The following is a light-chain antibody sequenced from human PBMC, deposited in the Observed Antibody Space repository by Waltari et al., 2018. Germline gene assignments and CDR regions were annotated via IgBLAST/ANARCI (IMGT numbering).Light chain of an antibody. J-gene: IGLJ2*01. CDR2: EVY. CDR3: CSHAGSSTVV. CDR1: SSDVGSYNL. V-gene: IGLV2-23*02. Sequence: QSALTQPASVSGSPGQSITISCTGTSSDVGSYNLVSWYQQHPGKAPKLLIFEVYKRPSGVSNRFSGSKSGNTASLTVSGLQAEDGADYYCCSHAGSSTVVFGGGTKLTVL.